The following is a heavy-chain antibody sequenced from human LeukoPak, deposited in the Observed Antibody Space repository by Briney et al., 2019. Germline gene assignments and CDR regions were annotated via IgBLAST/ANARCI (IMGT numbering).Heavy chain of an antibody. Sequence: GSLRLSCAASGFTFNTYAMTWVRQAPGKGLEWVSSINAYGGNTYYVDSVKGRFTISRDNSKNTLYLQMHSLRVEDTAVYYCARILSGFGSDYWGQGTLVTVPS. CDR1: GFTFNTYA. D-gene: IGHD2/OR15-2a*01. V-gene: IGHV3-23*01. J-gene: IGHJ4*02. CDR3: ARILSGFGSDY. CDR2: INAYGGNT.